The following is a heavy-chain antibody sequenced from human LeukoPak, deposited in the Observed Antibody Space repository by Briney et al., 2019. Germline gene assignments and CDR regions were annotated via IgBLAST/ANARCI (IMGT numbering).Heavy chain of an antibody. CDR2: IYTSGST. CDR1: GGSISSYY. V-gene: IGHV4-4*07. J-gene: IGHJ3*02. D-gene: IGHD2-21*02. CDR3: ARVGLSSDQGAFDI. Sequence: SETLSLTCTVSGGSISSYYWSWIRQPAGKGLEWIGRIYTSGSTNYNPSLKSRVTMSVDTSKNQFSLKLSSVIAADTAVYYCARVGLSSDQGAFDIWGQGTMVTVSS.